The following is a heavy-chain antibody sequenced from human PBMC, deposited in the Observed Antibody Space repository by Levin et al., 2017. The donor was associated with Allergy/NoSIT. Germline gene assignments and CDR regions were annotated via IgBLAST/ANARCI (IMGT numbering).Heavy chain of an antibody. CDR3: ARHQRLTGYNYFFHYMDG. V-gene: IGHV5-51*01. J-gene: IGHJ6*03. Sequence: GGSLRLSCKGFGYSFANHWIGWVRQTPGKGLEWMGIIYPDDSDTGYSPSFQGQVIISADKSINTAYLQWSGLQASDTAIYYCARHQRLTGYNYFFHYMDGWGEGTTVTVSS. D-gene: IGHD3-9*01. CDR2: IYPDDSDT. CDR1: GYSFANHW.